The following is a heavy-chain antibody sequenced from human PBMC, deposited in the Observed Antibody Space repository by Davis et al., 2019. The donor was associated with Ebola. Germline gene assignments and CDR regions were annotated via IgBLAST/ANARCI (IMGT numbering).Heavy chain of an antibody. J-gene: IGHJ4*02. CDR2: MSYDGSNK. Sequence: GSLKISCAASGFTFSSYGMHWVRQAPGKGLEWVAVMSYDGSNKYYIESVKGRFTVSRDNSKNTLYLQMDSLRTEDTAVYYCARDSDDYSFDYWGQGTLVTVSS. V-gene: IGHV3-30*03. CDR3: ARDSDDYSFDY. D-gene: IGHD4-11*01. CDR1: GFTFSSYG.